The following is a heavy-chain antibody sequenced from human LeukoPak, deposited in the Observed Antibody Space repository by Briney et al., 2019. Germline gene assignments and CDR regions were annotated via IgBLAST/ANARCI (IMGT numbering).Heavy chain of an antibody. V-gene: IGHV1-46*01. CDR2: INPSGGST. J-gene: IGHJ6*03. CDR3: ARFVDTAMLLYMDV. CDR1: GYTFTSYY. D-gene: IGHD5-18*01. Sequence: GASVKVSCKASGYTFTSYYMHWVRQAPGQGLEWMGIINPSGGSTNYAQKFQGRVTITADKSTSTAYMELSSLRSEDTAVYYCARFVDTAMLLYMDVWGKGTTVTVSS.